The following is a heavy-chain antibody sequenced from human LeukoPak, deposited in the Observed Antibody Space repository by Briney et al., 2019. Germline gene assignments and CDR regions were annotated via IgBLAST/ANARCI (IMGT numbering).Heavy chain of an antibody. CDR3: AKGPRKGATFTNEYFQH. CDR1: GFTFDDYA. Sequence: HPGGSLRLSCAASGFTFDDYAMHWVRQAPGKGLEWVSLISGDGGSTYYADSVKGRFTISRDNSKNSLYLQMNSLRTEDTALYYCAKGPRKGATFTNEYFQHWGQGTLVTVSS. D-gene: IGHD1-26*01. CDR2: ISGDGGST. J-gene: IGHJ1*01. V-gene: IGHV3-43*02.